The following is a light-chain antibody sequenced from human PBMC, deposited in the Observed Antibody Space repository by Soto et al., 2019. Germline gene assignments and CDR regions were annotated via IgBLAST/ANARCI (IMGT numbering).Light chain of an antibody. CDR2: GAS. V-gene: IGKV3-20*01. CDR1: QTVSSTY. CDR3: QQYGSSPRT. Sequence: EVVLTQSPGTLSLSPGERATLSCRASQTVSSTYVAWYQQKPGQAPRLLIYGASSRATGIPDRFSGSGSGRDFTLTISRLEPEDFAVYYGQQYGSSPRTFGQGTNLEIK. J-gene: IGKJ2*02.